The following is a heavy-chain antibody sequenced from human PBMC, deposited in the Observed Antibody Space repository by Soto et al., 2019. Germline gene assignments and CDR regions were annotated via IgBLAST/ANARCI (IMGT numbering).Heavy chain of an antibody. V-gene: IGHV1-8*01. CDR1: GYTFTSYD. CDR2: MNPNSGNT. CDR3: ARGSFLYDTYYYYYMDV. D-gene: IGHD3-9*01. Sequence: QVQLVQSGAEVKKPGASVKVSCKASGYTFTSYDINWVRQATGQGLEWMGWMNPNSGNTGYAQKFQGRVTMTRNTSISTAYMELSSLRSEDTAVYYCARGSFLYDTYYYYYMDVWGKGTTVTVSS. J-gene: IGHJ6*03.